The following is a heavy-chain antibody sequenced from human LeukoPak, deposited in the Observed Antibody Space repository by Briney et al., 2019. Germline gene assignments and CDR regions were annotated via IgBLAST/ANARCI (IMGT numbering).Heavy chain of an antibody. Sequence: ASVKVSCKASGYTFTSHGISWVRQAPGQGLEWMGWISCYNGDTKYAQNLQGRVTMTTDASTSPAYMELRSLRSDDTAVYYCARDPTNTSGWYVYFDYWGQGTLVTVSS. V-gene: IGHV1-18*01. J-gene: IGHJ4*02. CDR1: GYTFTSHG. CDR3: ARDPTNTSGWYVYFDY. D-gene: IGHD6-19*01. CDR2: ISCYNGDT.